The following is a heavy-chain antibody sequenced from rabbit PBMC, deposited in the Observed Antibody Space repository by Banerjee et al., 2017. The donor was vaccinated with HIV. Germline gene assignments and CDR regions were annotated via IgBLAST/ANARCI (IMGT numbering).Heavy chain of an antibody. J-gene: IGHJ3*01. D-gene: IGHD6-1*01. CDR1: GFSFSNKYV. Sequence: QEQLVESGGGLVKPEGSLTLTCTASGFSFSNKYVMCWVRQAPGKGLEWIACINTSTGNTVYASWAKGRFTISRTSSTTVTLQMTSLTAADTATYFCGRDRDGDAGYGSLALWGQGTLVTVS. CDR3: GRDRDGDAGYGSLAL. CDR2: INTSTGNT. V-gene: IGHV1S45*01.